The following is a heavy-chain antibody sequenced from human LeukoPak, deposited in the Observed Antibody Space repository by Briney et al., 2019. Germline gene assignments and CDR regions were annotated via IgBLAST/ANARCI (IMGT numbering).Heavy chain of an antibody. CDR1: GYSISSGYY. J-gene: IGHJ3*02. CDR2: IYYSGNT. V-gene: IGHV4-38-2*02. CDR3: ARARRRVVPAAIEAFDI. Sequence: SETLSLTCTVSGYSISSGYYWGWIRQPPGKGLEWIGSIYYSGNTYYKPSLKSRVTISVDTSRNQFSLKLNSVTAADTAVYYCARARRRVVPAAIEAFDIWGQGTMVTVSS. D-gene: IGHD2-2*01.